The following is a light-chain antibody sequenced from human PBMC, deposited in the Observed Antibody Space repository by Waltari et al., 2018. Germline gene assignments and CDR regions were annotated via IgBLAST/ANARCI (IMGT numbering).Light chain of an antibody. Sequence: VLSQPTGTLSLSPGERAILSCRASQRVSSDSLVWYQQKPGQTPRLLIYGASSRATGIPERFSGSGSGTDFTLTISSLEPEDFAMYYCQQYDSAVLTFGGGTKVEIK. CDR2: GAS. J-gene: IGKJ4*01. V-gene: IGKV3-20*01. CDR3: QQYDSAVLT. CDR1: QRVSSDS.